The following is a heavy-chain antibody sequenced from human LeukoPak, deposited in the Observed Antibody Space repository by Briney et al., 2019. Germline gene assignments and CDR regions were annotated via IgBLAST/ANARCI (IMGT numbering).Heavy chain of an antibody. Sequence: PGGSLRLSCAASGFTVSSNYMSWVRQAPGKGLEWVSVIYSGGSTYYADSVKGRFTISRDDAKNSLYLQMNSLRAEDTAVYYCARAQENPSYYGSGTYNYDCWGQGTLVTVSS. J-gene: IGHJ4*02. V-gene: IGHV3-53*01. CDR2: IYSGGST. CDR1: GFTVSSNY. CDR3: ARAQENPSYYGSGTYNYDC. D-gene: IGHD3-10*01.